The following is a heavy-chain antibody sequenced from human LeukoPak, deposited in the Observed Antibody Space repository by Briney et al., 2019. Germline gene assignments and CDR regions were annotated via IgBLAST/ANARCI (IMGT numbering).Heavy chain of an antibody. V-gene: IGHV3-33*01. CDR1: GFILNDYG. CDR3: ARDRHCVNGVCHSPPGMDV. J-gene: IGHJ6*02. CDR2: IWFDKNQ. D-gene: IGHD2-8*01. Sequence: GSLRLSCAASGFILNDYGMHWVRQAPGKGLEWVADIWFDKNQHFADSVKGRFAISRDNSKNTVYLQINSLRAEDTAVYYCARDRHCVNGVCHSPPGMDVWGQGTTVTVSS.